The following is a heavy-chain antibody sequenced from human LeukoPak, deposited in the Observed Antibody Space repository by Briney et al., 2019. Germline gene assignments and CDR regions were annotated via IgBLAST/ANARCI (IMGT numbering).Heavy chain of an antibody. V-gene: IGHV1-46*01. D-gene: IGHD6-13*01. Sequence: ASVKVSCKASGYTFTSYDINWVRQAAGQGPEWMGIINPSGGSTGSAQKFQGRVIMTRDTSTSTVYMELSSLGSEDTAVYYCVRGGLIGSSFDFDYWGQGTLVTVSS. CDR3: VRGGLIGSSFDFDY. CDR1: GYTFTSYD. J-gene: IGHJ4*02. CDR2: INPSGGST.